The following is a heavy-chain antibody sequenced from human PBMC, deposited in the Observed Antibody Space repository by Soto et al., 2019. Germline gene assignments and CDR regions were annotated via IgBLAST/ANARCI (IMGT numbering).Heavy chain of an antibody. CDR1: GGSISSGGYS. CDR2: IYHSGST. J-gene: IGHJ4*02. D-gene: IGHD2-15*01. CDR3: ARGYCSGGSCYSTMFDF. V-gene: IGHV4-30-2*01. Sequence: QLQLQESGSGLVKPSQTLSLTCAVSGGSISSGGYSWSWIRQPPGKGLEWIGYIYHSGSTYYNPSLKSRVTISVDRSKNQFSLKLSSVTAADTAVYCCARGYCSGGSCYSTMFDFWGQGTLVTVSS.